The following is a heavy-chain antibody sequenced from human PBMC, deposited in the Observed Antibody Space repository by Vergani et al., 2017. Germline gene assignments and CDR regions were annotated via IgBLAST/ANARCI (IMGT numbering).Heavy chain of an antibody. Sequence: QVQLVQSGAEVKKPGSSVKVSCKASGGTFSSYAISWVRQAPGQGLEWMGGIIPIFGTANYAQKFQGRVTITADESTSTAYMELSSLRSEDTAVYYCASLPGGGTSIAARDAFDIWGQGTMVTVSS. CDR1: GGTFSSYA. D-gene: IGHD6-6*01. CDR3: ASLPGGGTSIAARDAFDI. CDR2: IIPIFGTA. V-gene: IGHV1-69*01. J-gene: IGHJ3*02.